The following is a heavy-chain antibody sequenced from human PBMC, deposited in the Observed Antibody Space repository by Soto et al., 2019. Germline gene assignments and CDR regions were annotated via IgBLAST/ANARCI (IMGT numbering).Heavy chain of an antibody. D-gene: IGHD3-16*02. Sequence: SETLSLTCTVSGGSISSYYWSWIRQPPGKGLEWIGYIYYSGSTNYNPSLKSRVTISVDTSKNQFSLKLSSVTAADTAVYYCARGRDDYIWGSYRPSYFDYWGQGTLVTVSS. CDR3: ARGRDDYIWGSYRPSYFDY. V-gene: IGHV4-59*12. J-gene: IGHJ4*02. CDR2: IYYSGST. CDR1: GGSISSYY.